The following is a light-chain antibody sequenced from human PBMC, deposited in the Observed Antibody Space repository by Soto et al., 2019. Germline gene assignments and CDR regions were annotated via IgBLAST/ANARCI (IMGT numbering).Light chain of an antibody. V-gene: IGLV2-14*01. Sequence: QSALTQPASVSGSPGQSITISCTGTSSDVGGYNYVSWYQQHTGKAPKLMIYDVSYRPSGVSNRFSGSKSGNTASLTISGLQAEDEADYYCNSYTSSSTLVFGSGTKVTVL. CDR1: SSDVGGYNY. CDR3: NSYTSSSTLV. CDR2: DVS. J-gene: IGLJ1*01.